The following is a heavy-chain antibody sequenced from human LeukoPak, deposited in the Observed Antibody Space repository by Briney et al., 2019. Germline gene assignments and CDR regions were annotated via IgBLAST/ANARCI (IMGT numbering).Heavy chain of an antibody. Sequence: GGSLRLSCAASGFTFSSYEMNWVRQTPGKGLEWVSYISSSGNNIYYADSVKGRFTISRDNAKNSLYLQMNSLRAEDTAVYYCASGVDSHMAELGYWGQGTLVTVSS. V-gene: IGHV3-48*03. CDR2: ISSSGNNI. CDR1: GFTFSSYE. CDR3: ASGVDSHMAELGY. D-gene: IGHD5-18*01. J-gene: IGHJ4*02.